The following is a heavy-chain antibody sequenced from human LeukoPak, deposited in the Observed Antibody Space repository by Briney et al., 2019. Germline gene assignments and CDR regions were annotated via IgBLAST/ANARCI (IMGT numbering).Heavy chain of an antibody. J-gene: IGHJ5*02. CDR2: IIPIFGTA. Sequence: SVKVSCKASGGTFSSYAICWVRQAPGQGLEWMGGIIPIFGTANYAQKFQGRVTITTDESTSTAYMELSSLRSEDTAVYYCARGERGDNWNPEGLVDPWGQGTLVTVSS. D-gene: IGHD1-20*01. CDR3: ARGERGDNWNPEGLVDP. V-gene: IGHV1-69*05. CDR1: GGTFSSYA.